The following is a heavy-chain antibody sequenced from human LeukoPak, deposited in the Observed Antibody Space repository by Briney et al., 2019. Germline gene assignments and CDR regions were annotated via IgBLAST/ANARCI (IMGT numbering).Heavy chain of an antibody. J-gene: IGHJ4*02. D-gene: IGHD3-22*01. Sequence: PGGSLRLSCAASGLSFSRYWMSWVRQTPGKGLEWVANINQDGSDKYYVDSVKGRFTISRDNAKNSLYLQMNSLRAEDTAVYYCARARASYYDSSGYWGYFDYWGQGTLVTVSS. CDR1: GLSFSRYW. CDR3: ARARASYYDSSGYWGYFDY. CDR2: INQDGSDK. V-gene: IGHV3-7*01.